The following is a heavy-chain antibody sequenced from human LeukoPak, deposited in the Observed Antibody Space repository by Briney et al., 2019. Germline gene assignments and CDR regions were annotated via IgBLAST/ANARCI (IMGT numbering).Heavy chain of an antibody. V-gene: IGHV3-21*01. CDR1: GFTFSSYS. CDR3: ARVGSWQPLD. D-gene: IGHD5-12*01. J-gene: IGHJ4*02. CDR2: ISSSSSYI. Sequence: PGGSLRLSCAASGFTFSSYSMNWVRQAPGKGLEWVSSISSSSSYIYYADSVKGRSTISRGNAKNSLSLQMNSLRAEDTAVYYCARVGSWQPLDWGQGTLVTVSS.